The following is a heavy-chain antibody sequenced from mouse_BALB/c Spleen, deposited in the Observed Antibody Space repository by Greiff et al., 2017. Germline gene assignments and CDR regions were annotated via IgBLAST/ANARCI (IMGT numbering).Heavy chain of an antibody. CDR1: GFTFSSFG. J-gene: IGHJ4*01. V-gene: IGHV5-17*02. CDR3: ARYYGYAMDY. Sequence: DVQLVESGGGLVQPGGSRKLSCAASGFTFSSFGMHWVRQAPEKGLEWVAYISSGSSTIYYADTVKGRFTISRDNPKNTLFLQMTSLRSEDTAMYYCARYYGYAMDYWGQGTSVTVSS. CDR2: ISSGSSTI. D-gene: IGHD1-1*01.